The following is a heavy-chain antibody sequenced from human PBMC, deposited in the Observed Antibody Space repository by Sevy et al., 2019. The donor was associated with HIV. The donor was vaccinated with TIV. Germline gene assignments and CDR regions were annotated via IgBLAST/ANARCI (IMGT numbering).Heavy chain of an antibody. J-gene: IGHJ4*02. D-gene: IGHD6-19*01. CDR2: ISSHGGYI. Sequence: GGSLRLSCAASGFTLSEYAMHWVRQAPGKGLEYVSGISSHGGYIFYANSVKGRFTISRDTSKNTLYLQMGSLRGEDMAVYYCAREDRAEAGTGGFDYWGLGTLVTVSS. CDR1: GFTLSEYA. V-gene: IGHV3-64*01. CDR3: AREDRAEAGTGGFDY.